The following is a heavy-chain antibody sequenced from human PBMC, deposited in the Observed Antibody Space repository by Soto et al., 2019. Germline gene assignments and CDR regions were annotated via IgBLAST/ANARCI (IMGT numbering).Heavy chain of an antibody. J-gene: IGHJ4*02. D-gene: IGHD2-2*01. CDR2: IIPILGIA. CDR1: GGTFSSYT. CDR3: ARHQFRGDY. V-gene: IGHV1-69*02. Sequence: QVQLVQSGAEVKKPGSSVKVSCKASGGTFSSYTISWVRQAPGQGLEWMGRIIPILGIANCAQKFQGRVTITANKSTRTAYMEVSSLRSEDSAVYYCARHQFRGDYWGQGTLVTVSS.